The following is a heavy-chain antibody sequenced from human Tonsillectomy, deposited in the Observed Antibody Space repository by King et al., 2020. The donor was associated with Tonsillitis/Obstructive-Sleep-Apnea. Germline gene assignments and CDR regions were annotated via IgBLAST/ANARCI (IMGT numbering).Heavy chain of an antibody. D-gene: IGHD3-3*01. J-gene: IGHJ4*02. CDR3: TKDHYNDFWSGYCFDY. CDR2: ISWNSGNI. Sequence: VQLVESGGGLVQPGRSLRLSCAASGFAFDDFAMHWVRQAPGKGLEWVSGISWNSGNIGYADYVKGRFTISRDNAKNSLYLQMNSLRAEDTALYYCTKDHYNDFWSGYCFDYWGQGTLVTVSS. V-gene: IGHV3-9*01. CDR1: GFAFDDFA.